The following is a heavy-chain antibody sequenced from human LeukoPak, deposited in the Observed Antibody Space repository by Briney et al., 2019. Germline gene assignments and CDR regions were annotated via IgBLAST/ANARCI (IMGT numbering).Heavy chain of an antibody. CDR2: ISSSSSYI. V-gene: IGHV3-21*04. CDR3: ALRAGELTPFDY. CDR1: GFTFSSYS. Sequence: PGGSLRLSXAASGFTFSSYSMNWVRQAPGKGLEWVSSISSSSSYIYYADSVKGRFTISRDNAKNSLYLQMNSLRAEDTAVYYCALRAGELTPFDYWGQGTLVTVSS. D-gene: IGHD3-16*01. J-gene: IGHJ4*02.